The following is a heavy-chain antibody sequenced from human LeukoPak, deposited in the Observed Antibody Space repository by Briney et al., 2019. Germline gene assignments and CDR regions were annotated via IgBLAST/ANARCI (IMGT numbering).Heavy chain of an antibody. J-gene: IGHJ4*02. D-gene: IGHD5-12*01. V-gene: IGHV1-8*01. CDR3: AKSGYSGYDPDVGY. Sequence: ASVKVSCKASGYTFTSYDINWVRQATGQGLEWMGWMNPNSGNTGYTQKFEGRVTFTRDTSASTAYMELSSLTSEDTAVYYCAKSGYSGYDPDVGYWGQGTLVSVSS. CDR2: MNPNSGNT. CDR1: GYTFTSYD.